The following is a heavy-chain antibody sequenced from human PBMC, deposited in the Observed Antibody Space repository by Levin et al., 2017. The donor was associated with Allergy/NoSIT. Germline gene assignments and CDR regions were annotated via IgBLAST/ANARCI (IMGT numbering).Heavy chain of an antibody. Sequence: SQTLSLTCAISGDSFSSNSAAWNWIRQSPSRGLEWLGRTYYRSKWYNDYAVSVKSRITINPDTSKNQFSLQLNSVTPEDTAVYYCAKGGDGAGLYYYYGMDVWGQGTTVTVSS. J-gene: IGHJ6*02. CDR2: TYYRSKWYN. CDR3: AKGGDGAGLYYYYGMDV. CDR1: GDSFSSNSAA. V-gene: IGHV6-1*01. D-gene: IGHD3-16*01.